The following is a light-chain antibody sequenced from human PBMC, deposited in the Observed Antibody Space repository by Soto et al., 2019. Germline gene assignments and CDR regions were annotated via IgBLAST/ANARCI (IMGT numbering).Light chain of an antibody. V-gene: IGLV2-23*01. CDR3: CSYARSSLV. J-gene: IGLJ2*01. CDR2: EGS. CDR1: SSDVGTYNL. Sequence: QSVLTQPASVSGSPGQSITISCTGTSSDVGTYNLVSWYQQHPGKAPKLIIYEGSKRPSGLSNRFSGSKSGNTASLTISGLQAEDEADYYCCSYARSSLVFGGGTKLTVL.